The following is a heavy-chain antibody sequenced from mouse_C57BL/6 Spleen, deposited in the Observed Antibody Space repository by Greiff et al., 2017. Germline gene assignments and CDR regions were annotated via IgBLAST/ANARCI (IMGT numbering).Heavy chain of an antibody. V-gene: IGHV1-64*01. CDR1: GYTFTSYW. J-gene: IGHJ2*01. D-gene: IGHD1-1*01. CDR2: IHPNSGST. Sequence: QVQLQQPGAELVKPGASVSLSCKASGYTFTSYWVNWVKQRPGQGLEWIGMIHPNSGSTNYNAKFKSKTTLTVDNSSSTAYMLLSSLTSEDSAVYCGARCTTEDYFDYWGQGTTLTVSS. CDR3: ARCTTEDYFDY.